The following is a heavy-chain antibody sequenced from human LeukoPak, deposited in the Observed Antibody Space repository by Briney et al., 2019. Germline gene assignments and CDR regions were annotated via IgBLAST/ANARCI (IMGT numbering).Heavy chain of an antibody. CDR3: ARPPNPYTSGPLDY. V-gene: IGHV4-59*12. CDR1: GGSISSYY. D-gene: IGHD3-22*01. CDR2: ISYTGNA. J-gene: IGHJ4*02. Sequence: SETLSLTCTVSGGSISSYYWSWIRQPPGKGLEWIGYISYTGNANYSPSLRSRVTISVGASKNQFSLKLSSVTAADTAVYYCARPPNPYTSGPLDYWGQGTLVTVSS.